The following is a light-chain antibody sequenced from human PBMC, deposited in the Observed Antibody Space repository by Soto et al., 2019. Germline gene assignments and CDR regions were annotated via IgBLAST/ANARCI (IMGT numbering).Light chain of an antibody. CDR2: DAS. CDR1: QSVSSY. CDR3: QQRSNWRIT. J-gene: IGKJ5*01. V-gene: IGKV3-11*01. Sequence: EVVMTQSPATLSVSPRERAALSFMASQSVSSYLAWYQQKPVQAPRLLIYDASNRATGIPARFSGSGSGTDFTLTISSLEPEDFAVYYCQQRSNWRITFGQGTRLEIK.